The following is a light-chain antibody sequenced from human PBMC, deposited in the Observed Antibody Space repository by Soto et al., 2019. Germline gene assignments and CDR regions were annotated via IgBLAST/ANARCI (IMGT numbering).Light chain of an antibody. CDR1: SSNIGNNY. V-gene: IGLV1-51*02. Sequence: QSVLTQPPSVSAAPGQKVTISCSGSSSNIGNNYVSWYQQLPGTAPKLLIYENNKRPSGIPDRVSGSKSGTSATLGITGLQTGDEADYYCGTWDSSLSAAVFGGGTKLTVL. J-gene: IGLJ3*02. CDR2: ENN. CDR3: GTWDSSLSAAV.